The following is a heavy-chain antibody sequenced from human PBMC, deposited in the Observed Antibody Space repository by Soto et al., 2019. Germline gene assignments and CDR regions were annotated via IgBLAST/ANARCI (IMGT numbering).Heavy chain of an antibody. D-gene: IGHD3-10*01. CDR1: GYTFTSYG. Sequence: QVQLVQSGAEVKKPGASVKVSCKASGYTFTSYGISWVRQAPGQGLEWMGWINTNYAQKLQGRVTMTTDTSTSTAYMELRSLRSDDTAVYYCARDRSYYRDYWGEGTLVTVSS. CDR2: INT. J-gene: IGHJ4*02. CDR3: ARDRSYYRDY. V-gene: IGHV1-18*01.